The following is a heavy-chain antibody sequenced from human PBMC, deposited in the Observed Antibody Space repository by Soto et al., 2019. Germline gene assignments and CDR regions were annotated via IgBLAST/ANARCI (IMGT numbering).Heavy chain of an antibody. Sequence: GGSLRLSCAASGFTFSNYAMTWVRQAPGKGLEWVSTISGSDGSTYYAGSVKGRFTISRDNSKKTLYLQMNSLRAEDTAEYYCARAIYNGSGSYAKPFYYWGQGTLVTVSS. V-gene: IGHV3-23*01. CDR2: ISGSDGST. CDR3: ARAIYNGSGSYAKPFYY. CDR1: GFTFSNYA. D-gene: IGHD3-10*01. J-gene: IGHJ4*02.